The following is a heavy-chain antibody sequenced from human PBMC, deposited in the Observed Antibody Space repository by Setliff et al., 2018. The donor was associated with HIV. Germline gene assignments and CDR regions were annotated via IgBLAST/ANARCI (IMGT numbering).Heavy chain of an antibody. V-gene: IGHV1-46*02. CDR1: GYYFNIDY. D-gene: IGHD2-2*01. Sequence: ASVKVSCKTFGYYFNIDYVHWVRQVPGQGLEWMGIINPSGGDTSYAQKFQGRVTITTDESTSTAYMELSGLRSEDTAVYYCARDCGGYCSSMSCPGLFDPWGQGTLVTVSS. J-gene: IGHJ5*02. CDR2: INPSGGDT. CDR3: ARDCGGYCSSMSCPGLFDP.